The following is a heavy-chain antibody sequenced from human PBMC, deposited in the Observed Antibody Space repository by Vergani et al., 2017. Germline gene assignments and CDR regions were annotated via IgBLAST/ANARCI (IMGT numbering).Heavy chain of an antibody. CDR2: SFYSGTT. V-gene: IGHV4-31*11. CDR3: ASDMVRGVILYGMDV. Sequence: QVQLQESGPGVVKPSQTLSLTCAVSGGSISSGDHCWTWIRQRPGKGLEWIGYSFYSGTTYDNPSLRSRLTISVDTSQNQFSLKLRSVTAADTAVYYCASDMVRGVILYGMDVWGQGTTVTVSS. D-gene: IGHD3-10*01. J-gene: IGHJ6*02. CDR1: GGSISSGDHC.